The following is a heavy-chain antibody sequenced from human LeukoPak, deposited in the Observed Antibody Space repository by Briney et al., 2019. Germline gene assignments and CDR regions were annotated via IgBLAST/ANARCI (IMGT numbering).Heavy chain of an antibody. J-gene: IGHJ4*02. Sequence: GGSLRLSCAASGFTFSIYAMSWVRQAPGKGLQWVSSITSRGESTCYVDSVKGRFTITRDNSENTLYLQMHSLRAEDTAVYYCARDRPNYYGSDGHYYRRDGDYWGRGTLVSVSS. CDR2: ITSRGEST. D-gene: IGHD3-22*01. CDR3: ARDRPNYYGSDGHYYRRDGDY. V-gene: IGHV3-23*01. CDR1: GFTFSIYA.